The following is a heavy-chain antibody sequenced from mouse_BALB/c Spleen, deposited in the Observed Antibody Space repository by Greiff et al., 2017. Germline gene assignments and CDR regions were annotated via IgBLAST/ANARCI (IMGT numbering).Heavy chain of an antibody. CDR3: ARRRGGFAY. CDR1: GFTFSSYG. V-gene: IGHV5-6*02. D-gene: IGHD3-1*01. Sequence: DVKLVESGGDLVKPGGSLKLSCAASGFTFSSYGMSWVRQTPDKRLEWVATISSGGSYTYYPDSVKGRFTISRDNAKNTLYLQMSSLKSEDTAMYYCARRRGGFAYWGQGTLVTVSA. J-gene: IGHJ3*01. CDR2: ISSGGSYT.